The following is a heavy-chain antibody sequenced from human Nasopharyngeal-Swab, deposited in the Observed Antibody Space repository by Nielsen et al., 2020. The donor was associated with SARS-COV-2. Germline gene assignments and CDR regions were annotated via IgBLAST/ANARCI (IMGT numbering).Heavy chain of an antibody. Sequence: SETLSLTCAVYGGSFSGYYWSWIRQPPGKGLEWIGEINHSGSTNYNPSLKSRVTISVDTSKNQFSLKLSSVTAADTVVYYCARVKGIAAANYYYGMDVWGQGTTVTVSS. CDR1: GGSFSGYY. CDR2: INHSGST. V-gene: IGHV4-34*01. J-gene: IGHJ6*02. CDR3: ARVKGIAAANYYYGMDV. D-gene: IGHD6-13*01.